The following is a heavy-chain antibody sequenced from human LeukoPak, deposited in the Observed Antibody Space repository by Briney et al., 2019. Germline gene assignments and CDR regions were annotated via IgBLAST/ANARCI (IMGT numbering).Heavy chain of an antibody. Sequence: GGSLRLSCAASGFTFSSYSMNWVRQAPGKGLEWVSSISTSSSYIYYADSVKGRFTISRDNAKNSLYLQMNSLRAEDTAVYYCARDRDWNSGFDYWGQGTLVTVSS. CDR1: GFTFSSYS. J-gene: IGHJ4*02. V-gene: IGHV3-21*01. D-gene: IGHD1-7*01. CDR2: ISTSSSYI. CDR3: ARDRDWNSGFDY.